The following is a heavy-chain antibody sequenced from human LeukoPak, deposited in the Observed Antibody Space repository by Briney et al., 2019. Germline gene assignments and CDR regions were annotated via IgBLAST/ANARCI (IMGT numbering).Heavy chain of an antibody. Sequence: SETLSLTCTVSGGSISSGGYYWSWIRQLPGKGLEWIAYIYYSGTTYYNPSLMSRITISVDTSKNQFSLELSSVTAADTAVYYCARGGYYFYYGMDVWGQGTTVTVSS. CDR2: IYYSGTT. J-gene: IGHJ6*02. CDR1: GGSISSGGYY. CDR3: ARGGYYFYYGMDV. V-gene: IGHV4-31*03.